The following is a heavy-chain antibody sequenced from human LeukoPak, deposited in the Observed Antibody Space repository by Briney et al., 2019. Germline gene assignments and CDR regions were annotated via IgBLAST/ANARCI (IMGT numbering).Heavy chain of an antibody. D-gene: IGHD3-22*01. CDR1: GFTFSSYG. V-gene: IGHV3-30*03. CDR2: ISYDGSNK. CDR3: ARTEHYSDRSGYYYFDY. Sequence: PGGSLRLSCAASGFTFSSYGMHWVRQAPGKGLEWVAIISYDGSNKYYADSVQGRFTISRDNPKNTLYLQMNSLRAEDTAVYYCARTEHYSDRSGYYYFDYWGQGTLVTVSS. J-gene: IGHJ4*02.